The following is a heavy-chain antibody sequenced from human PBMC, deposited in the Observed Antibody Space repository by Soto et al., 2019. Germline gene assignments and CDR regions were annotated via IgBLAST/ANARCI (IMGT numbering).Heavy chain of an antibody. CDR2: ISWNSGSI. CDR1: GFTFDDYA. Sequence: EVQLVESGGGLVQPGRSLRLSCAASGFTFDDYAMHWVRQAPGKGLEWVSGISWNSGSIGYADSVKGRFTISRDNAKNSLYLKMNSLRAQDTTMYYCAKGYGNCYGVYYYYDMDVWGKGTTVTVSS. CDR3: AKGYGNCYGVYYYYDMDV. V-gene: IGHV3-9*01. J-gene: IGHJ6*03. D-gene: IGHD2-21*01.